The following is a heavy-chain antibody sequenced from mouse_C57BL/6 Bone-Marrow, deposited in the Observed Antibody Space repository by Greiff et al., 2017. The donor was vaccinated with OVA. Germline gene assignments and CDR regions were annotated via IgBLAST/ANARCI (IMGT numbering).Heavy chain of an antibody. CDR2: IYDSGTI. Sequence: EVQLQESGPGLVKPSQTVFLTCTVTGISITTGNYRWSWIRQFPGNKLEWIGYIYDSGTITYNPSLTSRTTITKDSPKNQFFLEMNSLTAEDTATYYCARDIGEGWYFDVWGTGTTVTVAS. D-gene: IGHD2-14*01. J-gene: IGHJ1*03. CDR1: GISITTGNYR. V-gene: IGHV3-5*01. CDR3: ARDIGEGWYFDV.